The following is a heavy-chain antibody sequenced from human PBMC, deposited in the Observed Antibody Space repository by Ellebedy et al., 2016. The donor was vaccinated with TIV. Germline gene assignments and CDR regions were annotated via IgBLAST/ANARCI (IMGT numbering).Heavy chain of an antibody. D-gene: IGHD2-2*01. Sequence: SVKVSXKASGGTFSSYAISWVRQAPGQGLEWMGGIIPIFGTANYAQKFQGRVTITADESTSTAYMELSSLRSEDTAVYYCARWDDIVVVPAAKAYRAFDIWGQGTMVTVSS. V-gene: IGHV1-69*13. CDR2: IIPIFGTA. J-gene: IGHJ3*02. CDR3: ARWDDIVVVPAAKAYRAFDI. CDR1: GGTFSSYA.